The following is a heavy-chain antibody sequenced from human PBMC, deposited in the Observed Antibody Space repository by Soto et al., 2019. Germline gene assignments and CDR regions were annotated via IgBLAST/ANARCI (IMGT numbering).Heavy chain of an antibody. CDR3: SRSATYTSPIDY. D-gene: IGHD1-1*01. V-gene: IGHV3-30-3*01. J-gene: IGHJ4*02. CDR1: GFTFSSDT. Sequence: QVQLVESGGGVVQSGRSLRLSCATSGFTFSSDTMHWFRQAPGKGLEWVALISYDGTNEYYADSVKGRFTISRDNSKNTLYVHMNGLRPEDTAVYYCSRSATYTSPIDYWGQGTLVTVSS. CDR2: ISYDGTNE.